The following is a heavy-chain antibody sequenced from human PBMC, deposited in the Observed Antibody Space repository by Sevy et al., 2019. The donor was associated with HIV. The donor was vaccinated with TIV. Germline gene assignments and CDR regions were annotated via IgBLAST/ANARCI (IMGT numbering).Heavy chain of an antibody. D-gene: IGHD3-10*01. CDR2: ISGSGGST. V-gene: IGHV3-23*01. Sequence: GGSLRLSCAASGFTFSSYAMSWVRQAPGKGLEWVSAISGSGGSTYYADSVKGRFTISRDNSKNTLYLQMNSLRAEDTAVYYSAKVPRISMVRGDYFDYWGQGTLVTVSS. J-gene: IGHJ4*02. CDR3: AKVPRISMVRGDYFDY. CDR1: GFTFSSYA.